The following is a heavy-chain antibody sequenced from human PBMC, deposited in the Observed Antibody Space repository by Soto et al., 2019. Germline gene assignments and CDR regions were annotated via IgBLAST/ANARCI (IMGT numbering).Heavy chain of an antibody. CDR1: GYTFTSYG. Sequence: ASVKVSCKASGYTFTSYGISWVRQAPGQGLEWMGWISAYNGNTNYAQKLQGRVTMTTDTSTSTAYMELRSLRSDDTAVYYCASTSGGFHYYYGMDVSGQATTVTVSS. CDR2: ISAYNGNT. CDR3: ASTSGGFHYYYGMDV. J-gene: IGHJ6*01. V-gene: IGHV1-18*01. D-gene: IGHD1-26*01.